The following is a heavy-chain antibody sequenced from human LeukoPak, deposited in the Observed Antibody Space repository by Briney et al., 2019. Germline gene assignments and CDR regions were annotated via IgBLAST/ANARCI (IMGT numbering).Heavy chain of an antibody. CDR1: GFTFSSYG. D-gene: IGHD3-22*01. CDR2: IWYDGSNK. V-gene: IGHV3-33*01. CDR3: ARDSSSGYYYVVY. Sequence: PGGSLRLSCAASGFTFSSYGMHWVRQAPGKGLERVAVIWYDGSNKYYADSVKGRFTISRDNPKNTLYLQMNSLRAEDTAVYYCARDSSSGYYYVVYWGQGTLVTVSS. J-gene: IGHJ4*02.